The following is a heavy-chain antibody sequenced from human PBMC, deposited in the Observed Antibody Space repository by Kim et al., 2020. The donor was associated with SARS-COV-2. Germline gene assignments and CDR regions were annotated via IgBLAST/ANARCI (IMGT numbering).Heavy chain of an antibody. CDR1: GFSLSTSGVG. D-gene: IGHD6-13*01. V-gene: IGHV2-5*02. Sequence: SGPTLVNPTQTLTLTCTFSGFSLSTSGVGVGWIRQPPGKALEWLALIYWDDDKRYSPSLKSRLTITKDTSKNQVVLTMTNMDPVDTATYYCAHSIAAAGVHYYYYGMDVWGQGTTVTVSS. CDR2: IYWDDDK. CDR3: AHSIAAAGVHYYYYGMDV. J-gene: IGHJ6*02.